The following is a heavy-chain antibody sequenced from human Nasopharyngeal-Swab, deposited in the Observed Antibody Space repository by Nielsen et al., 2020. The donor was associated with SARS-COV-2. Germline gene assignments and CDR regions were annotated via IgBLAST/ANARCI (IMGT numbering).Heavy chain of an antibody. CDR1: GFTFLSYA. D-gene: IGHD2-15*01. Sequence: GESLNISCAASGFTFLSYAMSWVRQAPGKGLEWVSTISESGGRTYHEDSVEGRFTISRDYSRNTLSLQMNSLRAKGTDVYYCARRGLPNPMDYWGQGTLVTVSS. J-gene: IGHJ4*02. CDR2: ISESGGRT. V-gene: IGHV3-23*01. CDR3: ARRGLPNPMDY.